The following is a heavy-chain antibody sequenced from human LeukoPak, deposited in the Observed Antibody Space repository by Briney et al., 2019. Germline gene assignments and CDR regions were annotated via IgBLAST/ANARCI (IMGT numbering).Heavy chain of an antibody. Sequence: SETLSLTCTVSGGPISSSSYYWGWIRQPPGKGLEWIGSIYYSGSTYYNPSLKSRVTISVDTSKHQFSLKLSSVTAADTAVYYCARFSAVAGVYWGQGTLVTVSS. V-gene: IGHV4-39*01. CDR2: IYYSGST. CDR1: GGPISSSSYY. J-gene: IGHJ4*02. D-gene: IGHD6-19*01. CDR3: ARFSAVAGVY.